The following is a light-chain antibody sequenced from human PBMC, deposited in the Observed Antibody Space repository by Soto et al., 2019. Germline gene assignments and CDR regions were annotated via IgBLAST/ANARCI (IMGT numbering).Light chain of an antibody. Sequence: EIVLAQYPGTLSLSPGERATLSCRASQSVSSSYLAWYQQKPGQAPRLLIYGASSRATGIPDRFSGSGSGTDFTLTISRLEPEDFAVYYCQQYGNSPLTFGQGTKVEIK. CDR1: QSVSSSY. V-gene: IGKV3-20*01. CDR2: GAS. CDR3: QQYGNSPLT. J-gene: IGKJ1*01.